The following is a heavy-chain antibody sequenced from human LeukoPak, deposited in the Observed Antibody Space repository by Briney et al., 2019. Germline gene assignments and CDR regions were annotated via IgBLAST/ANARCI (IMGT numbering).Heavy chain of an antibody. CDR1: GYTFTGYY. Sequence: ASVKVPCKASGYTFTGYYMHWVRQAPGQGLEWMGWINPNSGGTNYAQKFQGRVTMTRDTSISTAYMELSRLRSDDTAVYYCARGLYYYDSSGYPYFDYWGQGTLVTVSS. V-gene: IGHV1-2*02. CDR3: ARGLYYYDSSGYPYFDY. D-gene: IGHD3-22*01. CDR2: INPNSGGT. J-gene: IGHJ4*02.